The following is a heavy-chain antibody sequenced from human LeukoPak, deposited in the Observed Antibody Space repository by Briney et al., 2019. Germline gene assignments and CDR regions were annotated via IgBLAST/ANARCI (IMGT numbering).Heavy chain of an antibody. CDR2: IWYDGSNK. D-gene: IGHD6-19*01. CDR3: ARDQYDSSGWYFSYYFDY. V-gene: IGHV3-33*08. J-gene: IGHJ4*02. Sequence: GGSLRLSCAASGFTFSNYWMTWVRQAPGKGLEWVAVIWYDGSNKYYADSVKGRFTISRDNSKNTLYLQMNSLRAEDTAVYYCARDQYDSSGWYFSYYFDYWGQGTLVTVSS. CDR1: GFTFSNYW.